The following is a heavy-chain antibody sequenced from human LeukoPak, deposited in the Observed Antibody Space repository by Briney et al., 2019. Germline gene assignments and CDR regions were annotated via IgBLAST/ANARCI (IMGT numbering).Heavy chain of an antibody. J-gene: IGHJ6*04. CDR2: ISYDGSNK. Sequence: PGRSLRLSCAASGFTFSSYGMHWVREAPGKGLEWVAVISYDGSNKYYADSVKGRFTISRDNSKNTLYLQMNSLRAEDTAVYYCAKVPSHCSSTSCYAGYYYYGMDVWGKGTTVTVSS. CDR3: AKVPSHCSSTSCYAGYYYYGMDV. CDR1: GFTFSSYG. D-gene: IGHD2-2*01. V-gene: IGHV3-30*18.